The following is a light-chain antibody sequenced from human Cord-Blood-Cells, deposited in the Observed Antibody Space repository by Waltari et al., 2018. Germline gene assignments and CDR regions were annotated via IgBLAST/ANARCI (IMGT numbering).Light chain of an antibody. Sequence: EMVLTQSPGTLSLSPGERATLSCRASQSVSSSYLAWYHQKPGQAPRLLFYGASSRATGIPDSFSGSGSGTDFTLTSSRLEPEDFAVYYCQQWITFGQGTRLEIK. CDR1: QSVSSSY. CDR3: QQWIT. CDR2: GAS. V-gene: IGKV3-20*01. J-gene: IGKJ5*01.